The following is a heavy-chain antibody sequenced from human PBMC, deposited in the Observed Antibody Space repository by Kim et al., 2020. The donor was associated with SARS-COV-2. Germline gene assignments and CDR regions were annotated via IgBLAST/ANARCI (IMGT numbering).Heavy chain of an antibody. D-gene: IGHD3-10*02. V-gene: IGHV3-7*01. J-gene: IGHJ4*02. CDR3: ARFVFGDNY. CDR2: IIQDGSES. CDR1: GFTFSHDW. Sequence: GGSLRLSCAASGFTFSHDWMTWVRQAPGKGLEWVANIIQDGSESYYVDSVKGRFTISRDNAKNSLYLQMNSLRVEDTAVYYCARFVFGDNYWGQGTLVSVSS.